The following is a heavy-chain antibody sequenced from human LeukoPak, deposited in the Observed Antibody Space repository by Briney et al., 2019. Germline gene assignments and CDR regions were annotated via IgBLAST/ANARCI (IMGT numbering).Heavy chain of an antibody. Sequence: GGSLRLSCAASGFSFGSYWMAWVRQAPGKGLEWVANMKHDGIEKYHVDSVKGRFTISRDNTKNSLYLQMNSLRVEDTAVYYCAREGREGYNYPALDFWGQGILVTVSS. CDR3: AREGREGYNYPALDF. D-gene: IGHD5-24*01. CDR2: MKHDGIEK. J-gene: IGHJ4*02. V-gene: IGHV3-7*05. CDR1: GFSFGSYW.